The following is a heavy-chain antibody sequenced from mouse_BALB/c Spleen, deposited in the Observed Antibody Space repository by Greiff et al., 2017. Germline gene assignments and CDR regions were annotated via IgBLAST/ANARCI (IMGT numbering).Heavy chain of an antibody. Sequence: VQLQQSGAELVKPGASVKLSCTASGFNIKDTYMHWVQQRPEQGLEWIGRIDPANGNTKYDPKFQGRATITADTSSNTAYLQLSSLTSEDTAVEYGVGGVYRNDVDCWGQGTTLTVSS. D-gene: IGHD2-14*01. CDR3: VGGVYRNDVDC. CDR1: GFNIKDTY. J-gene: IGHJ2*01. CDR2: IDPANGNT. V-gene: IGHV14-3*02.